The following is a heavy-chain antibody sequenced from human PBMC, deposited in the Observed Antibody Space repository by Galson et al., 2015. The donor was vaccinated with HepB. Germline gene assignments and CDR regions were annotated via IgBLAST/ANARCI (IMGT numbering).Heavy chain of an antibody. J-gene: IGHJ5*02. CDR1: GYSFTNYW. Sequence: QSGAEVKKPGESLKISCKASGYSFTNYWIGWVRQRPGKGLELMGIIYPGDSDTRYSPSFQGQVTISADKSTNTAYLYWSRLKASDTAVYYCARRLSCGGGSCYTGINWFGPWGQGTLVTVS. CDR3: ARRLSCGGGSCYTGINWFGP. CDR2: IYPGDSDT. D-gene: IGHD2-15*01. V-gene: IGHV5-51*01.